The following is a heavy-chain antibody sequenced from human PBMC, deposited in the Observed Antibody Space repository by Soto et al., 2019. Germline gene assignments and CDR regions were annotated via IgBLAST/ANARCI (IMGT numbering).Heavy chain of an antibody. CDR3: ARGSVDTVDSSGFYEC. Sequence: SETLSLTCAVYGGSFSAYYLSWIRQPPGKGLEWIGEINHGGGTSYNPSLKSRVTISVDTSKSQFSLKLTSVTAADRAVYYCARGSVDTVDSSGFYECWGQGTPVTVSS. CDR1: GGSFSAYY. D-gene: IGHD3-22*01. J-gene: IGHJ4*02. V-gene: IGHV4-34*01. CDR2: INHGGGT.